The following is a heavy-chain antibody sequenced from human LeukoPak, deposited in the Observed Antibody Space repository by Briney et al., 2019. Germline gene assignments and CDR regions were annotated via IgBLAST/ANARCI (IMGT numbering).Heavy chain of an antibody. D-gene: IGHD3-10*01. J-gene: IGHJ4*02. CDR1: GFTFSSYS. CDR2: ISSSSSYI. CDR3: ASPLWFGELCPTY. V-gene: IGHV3-21*01. Sequence: GGSLRLPCAASGFTFSSYSMNWVRQAPGKGLEWVSSISSSSSYIYYADPVKGRFTISRDNAKNSLYLQMNSLRAEDTAVYYCASPLWFGELCPTYWGQGTLVTVSS.